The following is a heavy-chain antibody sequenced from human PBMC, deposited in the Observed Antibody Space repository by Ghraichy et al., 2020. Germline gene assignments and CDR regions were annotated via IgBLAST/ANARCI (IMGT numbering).Heavy chain of an antibody. CDR3: ARGGVRRPGLLGITMKYPYGRRESNWFDP. J-gene: IGHJ5*02. CDR1: GGSFSGYY. CDR2: INHSGST. D-gene: IGHD3-22*01. Sequence: SQTLSLTCAVYGGSFSGYYCSWIRQPPGKGLEWIGEINHSGSTNYNPSLKSRVTITVDTTKNQFSLKLSSVTAADTAVYYCARGGVRRPGLLGITMKYPYGRRESNWFDPWGQGTLVTVSS. V-gene: IGHV4-34*01.